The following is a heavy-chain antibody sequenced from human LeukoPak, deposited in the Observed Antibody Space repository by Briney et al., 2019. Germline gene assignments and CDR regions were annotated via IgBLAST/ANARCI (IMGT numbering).Heavy chain of an antibody. Sequence: SETLSLTCTVSGGSISSYYWSWIRQPPGKGLEWIGYIYYSGSTNYNPSLKSRVTISVDASKNQFSLKLSSVTAADTAVYYCASGYSYGYFDYWGQGTLVTVSS. D-gene: IGHD5-18*01. V-gene: IGHV4-59*08. CDR2: IYYSGST. J-gene: IGHJ4*02. CDR1: GGSISSYY. CDR3: ASGYSYGYFDY.